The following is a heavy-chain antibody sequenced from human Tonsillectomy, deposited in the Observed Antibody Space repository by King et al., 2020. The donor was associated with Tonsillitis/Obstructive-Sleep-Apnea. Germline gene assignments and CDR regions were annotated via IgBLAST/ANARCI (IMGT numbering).Heavy chain of an antibody. Sequence: VQLQQSGPGLVKPSRTLSLTCAISGDSVSINSTAWNWIRQSPSRGLEWLGRTYYRSKWYNDYAVSVKSRITIHPDTSKNQFSLQLNSVTPEDTAVYYCAGDLRAGQGELLRFTNWGQGTLVTVSS. V-gene: IGHV6-1*01. CDR2: TYYRSKWYN. J-gene: IGHJ4*02. D-gene: IGHD3-10*01. CDR1: GDSVSINSTA. CDR3: AGDLRAGQGELLRFTN.